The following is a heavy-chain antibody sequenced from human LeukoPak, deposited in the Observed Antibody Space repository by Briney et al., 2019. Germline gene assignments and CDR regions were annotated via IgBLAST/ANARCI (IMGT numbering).Heavy chain of an antibody. CDR1: GFTFDDYG. CDR2: INWNGGST. Sequence: GGSLRLSCAASGFTFDDYGMSWVRQAPGKGLEWVSGINWNGGSTGYADSVKGRFTISRDNAKNSLYLQMNSLRAEDTALYYCARVRNYDFWSGYYSPFDYWGQGTLVTVSS. D-gene: IGHD3-3*01. J-gene: IGHJ4*02. CDR3: ARVRNYDFWSGYYSPFDY. V-gene: IGHV3-20*04.